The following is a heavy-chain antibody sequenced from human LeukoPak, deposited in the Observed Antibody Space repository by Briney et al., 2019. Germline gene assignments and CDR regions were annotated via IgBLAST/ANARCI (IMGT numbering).Heavy chain of an antibody. CDR3: ARNLISTSGPFDY. Sequence: GESLKISCKGTGYSFTSYWIGWVRQMPGKGLEWMGIIYPADSDTRYSPSFQGQVTISADKSISTAYLQWSSLKASDTAVYYCARNLISTSGPFDYWGQGTLVTVSS. V-gene: IGHV5-51*01. J-gene: IGHJ4*02. D-gene: IGHD3-16*01. CDR2: IYPADSDT. CDR1: GYSFTSYW.